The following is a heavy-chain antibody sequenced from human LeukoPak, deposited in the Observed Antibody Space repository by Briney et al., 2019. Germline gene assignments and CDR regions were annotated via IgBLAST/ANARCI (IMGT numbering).Heavy chain of an antibody. CDR1: GYTFTGYY. Sequence: ASVKVSCKASGYTFTGYYMHWVRQAPGQGLEWMGWINPNSGGTNYAQRFRGRVTMTRNTSISTAYMELSRLRSDDTAVYYCARDLEYLYPGGAFDIWGQGTMVTVS. V-gene: IGHV1-2*02. CDR2: INPNSGGT. CDR3: ARDLEYLYPGGAFDI. D-gene: IGHD3-16*01. J-gene: IGHJ3*02.